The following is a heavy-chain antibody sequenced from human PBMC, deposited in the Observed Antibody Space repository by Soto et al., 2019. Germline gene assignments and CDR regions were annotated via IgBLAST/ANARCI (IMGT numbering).Heavy chain of an antibody. J-gene: IGHJ3*02. CDR1: GFTFSDYY. CDR3: ARDRGGAYGPNMYDAFDI. D-gene: IGHD2-15*01. Sequence: GGSLRLSCAASGFTFSDYYMSWIRQAPGKGLEWVSYISSSGSTIYYADSVKGRFTISRDNAKNSLYLQMNSLRAEDTAVYYCARDRGGAYGPNMYDAFDIWGQGTMVTVSS. CDR2: ISSSGSTI. V-gene: IGHV3-11*01.